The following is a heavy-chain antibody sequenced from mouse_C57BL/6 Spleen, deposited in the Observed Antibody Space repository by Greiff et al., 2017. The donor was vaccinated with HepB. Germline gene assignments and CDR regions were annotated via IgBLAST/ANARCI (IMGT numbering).Heavy chain of an antibody. CDR2: ISYDGSN. CDR1: GYSITSGYY. D-gene: IGHD1-1*01. CDR3: ARDPYYYGSNWYFDV. Sequence: DVKLQESGPGLVKPSQSLSLTCSVTGYSITSGYYWNWIRQFPGNKLEWMGYISYDGSNNYNPSLKNRISITRDTSKNQFFLKLNSVTTEDTATYYCARDPYYYGSNWYFDVWGTGTTVTVSS. V-gene: IGHV3-6*01. J-gene: IGHJ1*03.